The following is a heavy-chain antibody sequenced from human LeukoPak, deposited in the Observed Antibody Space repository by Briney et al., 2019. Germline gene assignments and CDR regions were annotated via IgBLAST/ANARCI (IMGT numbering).Heavy chain of an antibody. V-gene: IGHV4-4*07. Sequence: SETLSLTCTVSGGSISSYYWSWIRQPAGKGLEWIGRIYTSGSTNYNPSLKSRVTMSVDTSKNQFSLQLNSVTPEDTAVYFCARGRHGDHVSLFEYWGQGTLVTVSS. D-gene: IGHD3-10*02. J-gene: IGHJ4*02. CDR3: ARGRHGDHVSLFEY. CDR1: GGSISSYY. CDR2: IYTSGST.